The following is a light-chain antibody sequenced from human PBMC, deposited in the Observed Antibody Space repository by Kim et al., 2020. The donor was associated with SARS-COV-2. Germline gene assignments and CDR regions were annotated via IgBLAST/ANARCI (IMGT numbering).Light chain of an antibody. J-gene: IGKJ5*01. CDR2: GAS. CDR3: QQYDSSPVI. CDR1: QSVRNSY. V-gene: IGKV3-20*01. Sequence: CPGERATLSCRASQSVRNSYLAWYQQKPGQAPRLLIYGASSRATGIPDRFSGSGSGTDFTLTISRLEPEDFAVYYCQQYDSSPVIFGQGTRLEIK.